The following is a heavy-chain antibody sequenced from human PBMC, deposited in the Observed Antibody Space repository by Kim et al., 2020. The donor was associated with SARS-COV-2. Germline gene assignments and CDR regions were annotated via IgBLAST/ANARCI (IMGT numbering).Heavy chain of an antibody. Sequence: GGSLRLSCAASGFTFSSYGMHWVRQAPGKGLEWVAVISYDGSNKYYADSVKGRFTISRDNSKNTLYLQMNSLRAEDTAVYYCASGSGSRRGWGQGTMVTVSS. CDR3: ASGSGSRRG. CDR2: ISYDGSNK. V-gene: IGHV3-30*03. J-gene: IGHJ3*01. D-gene: IGHD1-26*01. CDR1: GFTFSSYG.